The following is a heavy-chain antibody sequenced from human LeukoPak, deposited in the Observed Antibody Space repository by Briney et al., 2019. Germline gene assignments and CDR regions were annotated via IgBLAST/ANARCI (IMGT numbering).Heavy chain of an antibody. D-gene: IGHD2-2*01. CDR3: ARESLGSVDPRGYSSTVSQDV. Sequence: PGRSRRLSCAAPGFIVSSNYMNWVRQAPGKGLEWVSVIYRDDSSYYAASVKGRFTISRDNSKNKVYLQMHSLRADDTAVYYCARESLGSVDPRGYSSTVSQDVWGKGTTVTISS. V-gene: IGHV3-53*01. CDR2: IYRDDSS. CDR1: GFIVSSNY. J-gene: IGHJ6*04.